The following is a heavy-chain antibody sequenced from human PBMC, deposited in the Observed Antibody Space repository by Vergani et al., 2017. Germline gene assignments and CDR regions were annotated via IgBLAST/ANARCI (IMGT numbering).Heavy chain of an antibody. CDR2: IYYSGST. CDR1: GGSVSSGSYY. V-gene: IGHV4-61*01. Sequence: QVQLQESGPGLVKPSETLSLTCTVSGGSVSSGSYYWSWIRQPPGKGLEWIGYIYYSGSTNYNPSLKSRVTISVDTSKNQFSLKLSSVTAADTAVYYCARADGYSDYWGQGTLVTVSS. CDR3: ARADGYSDY. D-gene: IGHD3-22*01. J-gene: IGHJ4*02.